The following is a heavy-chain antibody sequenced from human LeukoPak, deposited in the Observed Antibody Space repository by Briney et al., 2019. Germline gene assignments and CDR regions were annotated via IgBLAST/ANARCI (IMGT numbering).Heavy chain of an antibody. CDR2: IYSGGNT. CDR3: ARAGYYYDSSVEY. CDR1: GFTVSSNY. J-gene: IGHJ4*02. V-gene: IGHV3-66*01. Sequence: GGSLRLSCAASGFTVSSNYMSWVRQAPGKGLEWVSVIYSGGNTFYADSVKGRFTISRDNSKNTLYLLMNSLRAEDTAVYYCARAGYYYDSSVEYWGQGTLVTVSS. D-gene: IGHD3-22*01.